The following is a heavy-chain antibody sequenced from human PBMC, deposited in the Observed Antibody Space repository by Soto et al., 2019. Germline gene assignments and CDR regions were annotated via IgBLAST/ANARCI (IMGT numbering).Heavy chain of an antibody. Sequence: EVQLLESGGGLVQPGGSLRLSCAASGFPFSSRAMSWVRQAPGKGLEWVSAISGSGTITYYADSVKGRFTISRDTSKNTLYLQMNSLRADDTAVYYCAEWARYCSGADCRDWGQGTLVNVSS. D-gene: IGHD2-15*01. J-gene: IGHJ4*02. CDR3: AEWARYCSGADCRD. V-gene: IGHV3-23*01. CDR2: ISGSGTIT. CDR1: GFPFSSRA.